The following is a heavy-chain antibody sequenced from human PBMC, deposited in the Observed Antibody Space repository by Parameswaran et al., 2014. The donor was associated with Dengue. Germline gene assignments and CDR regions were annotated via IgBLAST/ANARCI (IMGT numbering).Heavy chain of an antibody. Sequence: GSLRLSCAASGFTFSSYAMSWVRQAPGKGLEWVSAISGSGGSTYYADSVKGRFTISRDNSKNTLYLQMNSLRAEDTAVYYCAKSLYYDFWSGYPNWFDPWGQGTLVTVSS. J-gene: IGHJ5*02. CDR3: AKSLYYDFWSGYPNWFDP. CDR2: ISGSGGST. V-gene: IGHV3-23*01. D-gene: IGHD3-3*01. CDR1: GFTFSSYA.